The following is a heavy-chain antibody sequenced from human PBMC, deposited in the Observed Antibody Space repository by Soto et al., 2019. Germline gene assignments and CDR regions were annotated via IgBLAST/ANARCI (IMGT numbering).Heavy chain of an antibody. V-gene: IGHV3-33*01. Sequence: QVHLVESGGGVVQTGTSLRLSCAASGFTFSAYGLQWVRQAPGKGLEWLAFIWHDGSKKYYADSVGGRFTISRDNSKNTLYLQVNSLGAEDTAVYYCASQAFDYWGQGTLVTVSS. CDR1: GFTFSAYG. J-gene: IGHJ4*02. CDR2: IWHDGSKK. CDR3: ASQAFDY.